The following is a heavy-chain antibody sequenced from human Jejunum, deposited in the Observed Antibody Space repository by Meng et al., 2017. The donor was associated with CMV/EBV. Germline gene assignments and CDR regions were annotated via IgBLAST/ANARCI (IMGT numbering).Heavy chain of an antibody. CDR1: GVAFRNYA. D-gene: IGHD4-17*01. Sequence: ASGVAFRNYALHWVRQAAGKGLEWVAVMSYDGNNQYFADSVKGRFTLSRDNSKNTVYLQMNSLRPEDTAVYYCARDDYGDAGAYFDYWGQGTLVTVSS. CDR2: MSYDGNNQ. V-gene: IGHV3-30-3*01. J-gene: IGHJ4*02. CDR3: ARDDYGDAGAYFDY.